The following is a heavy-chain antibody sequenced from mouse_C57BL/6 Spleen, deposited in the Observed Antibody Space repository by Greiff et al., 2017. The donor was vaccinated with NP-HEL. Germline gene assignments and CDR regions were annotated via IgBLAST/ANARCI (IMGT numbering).Heavy chain of an antibody. V-gene: IGHV1-80*01. J-gene: IGHJ3*01. Sequence: VKLMESGAELVKPGASVKISCKASGYAFSSYWMNWVKQRPGKGLEWIGQIYPGDGDTNYNGKFKGKATLTADKSSSTAYMQLSSLTSEDSAVYFCARPYLSPFAYWGQGTLVTVSA. CDR3: ARPYLSPFAY. CDR2: IYPGDGDT. CDR1: GYAFSSYW. D-gene: IGHD5-1*01.